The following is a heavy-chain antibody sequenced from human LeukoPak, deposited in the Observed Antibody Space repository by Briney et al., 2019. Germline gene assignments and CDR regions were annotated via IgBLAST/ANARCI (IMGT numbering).Heavy chain of an antibody. CDR2: ISSSSSTI. D-gene: IGHD3-22*01. V-gene: IGHV3-48*04. CDR1: GFTFSSYS. J-gene: IGHJ4*02. Sequence: GGSLRLSCAASGFTFSSYSMNWVRQAPGKGLEWVSYISSSSSTIYYADSVKGRFTISRDNAKNSLYLQMNSLRAEDTAVYYCATLDQGHYYDSSGHPFDYWGQGTLVTVSS. CDR3: ATLDQGHYYDSSGHPFDY.